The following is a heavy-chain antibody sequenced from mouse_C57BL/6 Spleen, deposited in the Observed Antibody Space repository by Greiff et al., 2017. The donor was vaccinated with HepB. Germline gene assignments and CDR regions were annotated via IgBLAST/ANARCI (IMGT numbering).Heavy chain of an antibody. J-gene: IGHJ3*01. CDR1: GFTFSSYA. CDR3: ARDDYGSFFAY. V-gene: IGHV5-4*01. CDR2: ISDGGSYT. D-gene: IGHD1-1*01. Sequence: EVKLVESGGGLVKPGGSLKLSCAASGFTFSSYAMSWVRQTPEKRLEWVATISDGGSYTYYPDNVKGRFTISRDNAKNNLYLQMSHLKSEDTAMYYCARDDYGSFFAYWGQGTLVTVSA.